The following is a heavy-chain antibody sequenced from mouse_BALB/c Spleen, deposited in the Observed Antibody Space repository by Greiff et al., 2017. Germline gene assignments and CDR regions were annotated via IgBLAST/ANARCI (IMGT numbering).Heavy chain of an antibody. CDR3: ARRGYDEGYYAMDY. CDR1: GFTFSSYA. J-gene: IGHJ4*01. Sequence: EVKVVESGGGLVKPGGSLKLSCAASGFTFSSYAMSWVRQTPEKRLEWVATISSGGSYTYYPDSVKGRFTISRDNAKNTLYLQMSSLRSEDTAMYYCARRGYDEGYYAMDYWGQGTSVTVSS. V-gene: IGHV5-9-3*01. CDR2: ISSGGSYT. D-gene: IGHD2-2*01.